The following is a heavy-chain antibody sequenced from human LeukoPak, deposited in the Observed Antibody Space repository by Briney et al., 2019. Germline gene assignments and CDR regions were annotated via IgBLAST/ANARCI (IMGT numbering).Heavy chain of an antibody. J-gene: IGHJ4*02. CDR2: IIPIFGTA. Sequence: GASVKVSCKASGGTFSSYAISWVRQAPGQGVEWMGRIIPIFGTANYAQKFQGRVTITTDESTSTAYMELSSLRSEDTAVYYCARCRIVLIDTAMVNGYLDYWGQGTLVTVSS. CDR3: ARCRIVLIDTAMVNGYLDY. CDR1: GGTFSSYA. D-gene: IGHD5-18*01. V-gene: IGHV1-69*05.